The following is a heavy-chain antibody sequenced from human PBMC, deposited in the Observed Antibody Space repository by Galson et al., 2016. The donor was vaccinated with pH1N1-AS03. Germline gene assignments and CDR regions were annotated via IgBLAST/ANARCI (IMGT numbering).Heavy chain of an antibody. D-gene: IGHD2-2*01. V-gene: IGHV3-23*01. CDR1: GFPFSSYA. CDR2: ISDGGGRT. Sequence: SCAASGFPFSSYAMSWVRQTPEKGLEWVSAISDGGGRTFYADSVKGRFTVSRDNSKNTLFLQMNSLRAEDTAIYYCAKVPYCSTTSCYFPDVWGQGTTVIVSS. CDR3: AKVPYCSTTSCYFPDV. J-gene: IGHJ6*02.